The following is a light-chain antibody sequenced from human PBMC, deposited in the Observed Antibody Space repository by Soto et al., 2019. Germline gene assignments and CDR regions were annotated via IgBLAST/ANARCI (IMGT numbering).Light chain of an antibody. CDR1: QSIKSC. V-gene: IGKV1-5*01. J-gene: IGKJ4*01. CDR3: QQYDXYPLT. CDR2: DAS. Sequence: DTQMTQSPSTLSPSVGLSVTLTCRASQSIKSCLAWYQQKPGTAPKLLISDASTLESGVPSRFSGSGSGTEFTLTISSLQPDEFATFYCQQYDXYPLTVGGGTKVDIK.